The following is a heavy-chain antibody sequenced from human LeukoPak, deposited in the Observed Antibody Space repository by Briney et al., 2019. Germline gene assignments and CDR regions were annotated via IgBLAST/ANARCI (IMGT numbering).Heavy chain of an antibody. J-gene: IGHJ6*02. V-gene: IGHV3-23*01. D-gene: IGHD2-2*02. CDR3: AKDVRDCCSTSCYTYYYYYGMDV. CDR1: GFTFSGYA. CDR2: ISGSGGST. Sequence: GGSLRLSCAASGFTFSGYAMSWVRQAPGKGLEWVSAISGSGGSTYYADSVKGRFTISRDNSKNTLYLQMNSLRAEDTALYYCAKDVRDCCSTSCYTYYYYYGMDVWGQGTTVTVSS.